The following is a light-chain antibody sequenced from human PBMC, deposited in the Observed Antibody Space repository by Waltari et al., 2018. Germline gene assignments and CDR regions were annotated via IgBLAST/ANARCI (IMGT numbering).Light chain of an antibody. J-gene: IGLJ2*01. CDR3: GTWDNNLSALV. CDR2: ETE. V-gene: IGLV1-51*02. Sequence: QSVLTQPPSVSAAPGQKVTISCSGSTSNIGNNYVSWYQQLPGAAPKVFIYETEKRPSGIPDRFSGSKSGTSAPLGITGRQTGDEAAYYCGTWDNNLSALVFGGGTRLTVL. CDR1: TSNIGNNY.